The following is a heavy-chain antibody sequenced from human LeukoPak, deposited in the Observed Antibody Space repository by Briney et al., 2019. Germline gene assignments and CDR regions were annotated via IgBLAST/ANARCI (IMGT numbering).Heavy chain of an antibody. J-gene: IGHJ5*02. CDR2: IIPIFGTA. D-gene: IGHD3-3*01. CDR3: ARVESRSITIFGVVTLLNWFDP. CDR1: GGTFSSYA. V-gene: IGHV1-69*06. Sequence: GASVKVSCKASGGTFSSYAISWVRQAPGQGLEWMGGIIPIFGTANYAQKFQGRVTITADKSTSTAYVELSSLRSEDTAVYYCARVESRSITIFGVVTLLNWFDPWGQGTLVTVSS.